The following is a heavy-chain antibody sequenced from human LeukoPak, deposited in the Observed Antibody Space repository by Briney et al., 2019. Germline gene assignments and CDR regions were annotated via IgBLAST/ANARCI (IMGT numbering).Heavy chain of an antibody. Sequence: SETLSLACTVSGGSISSGGYYWSWIRQHPGKGLEWIGYIYYGGSTYYNPSLKSRVTISVDTSKNQFSLKLSSVTAADTAVYYCARENYYGSAKVNAFDIWGQGTMVTVSS. CDR3: ARENYYGSAKVNAFDI. J-gene: IGHJ3*02. CDR2: IYYGGST. D-gene: IGHD3-10*01. CDR1: GGSISSGGYY. V-gene: IGHV4-31*03.